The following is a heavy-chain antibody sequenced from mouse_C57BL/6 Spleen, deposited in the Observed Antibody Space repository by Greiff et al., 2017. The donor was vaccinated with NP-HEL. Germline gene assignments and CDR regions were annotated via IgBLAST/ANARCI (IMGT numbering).Heavy chain of an antibody. CDR1: GYAFSSYW. CDR2: IYPGDGDT. Sequence: QVQLQQSGAELVKPGASVKISCKASGYAFSSYWMNWVKQRPGKGLEWIGQIYPGDGDTNYNGKFKGKATLTADKSSSTAYMQLSSLTSEDSAVYFCSGGLGRRYAMDYWGQGTSVTVSS. CDR3: SGGLGRRYAMDY. D-gene: IGHD4-1*01. J-gene: IGHJ4*01. V-gene: IGHV1-80*01.